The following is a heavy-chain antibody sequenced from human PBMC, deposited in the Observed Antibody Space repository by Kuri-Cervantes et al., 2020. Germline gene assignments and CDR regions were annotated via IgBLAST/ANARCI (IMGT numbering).Heavy chain of an antibody. J-gene: IGHJ4*02. CDR3: ARAVRN. Sequence: SETLSLTCAVYGGSFSGYYWSWIRQPPGKGLEWIGEINHSGSTNYNPSLKSRVTISVDTSKNQFSLKLSSVIAADTAVYYCARAVRNWGQGTLVTVSS. CDR1: GGSFSGYY. V-gene: IGHV4-34*01. CDR2: INHSGST.